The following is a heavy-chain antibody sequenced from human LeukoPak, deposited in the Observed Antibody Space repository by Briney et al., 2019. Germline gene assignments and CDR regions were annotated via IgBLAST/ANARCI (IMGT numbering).Heavy chain of an antibody. Sequence: GESLKISCKGSGYTFASYRIAWVRQMPGQGLEWMGIINAGDSDTRYSPSFQGQVLISVEKSINTAYLHWGSLKPSDTALYYCARLPTISTPGSRKFDYWGRGTQVTVSS. V-gene: IGHV5-51*01. J-gene: IGHJ4*02. CDR3: ARLPTISTPGSRKFDY. CDR1: GYTFASYR. D-gene: IGHD1-14*01. CDR2: INAGDSDT.